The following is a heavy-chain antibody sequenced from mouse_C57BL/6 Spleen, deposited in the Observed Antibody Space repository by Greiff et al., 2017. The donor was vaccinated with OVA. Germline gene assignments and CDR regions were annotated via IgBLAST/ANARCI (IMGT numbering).Heavy chain of an antibody. D-gene: IGHD3-3*01. CDR3: ARGSSREGTDFDY. Sequence: EVQGVESGAELVKPGASVKLSCTASGFNIKDYYLHWVKQRTEQGLEWIGRIDPEDGETKYAPKFQGKATITADTSSNTAYLQLSSLTSEDTAVYYCARGSSREGTDFDYWGQGTTLTVSS. CDR2: IDPEDGET. CDR1: GFNIKDYY. J-gene: IGHJ2*01. V-gene: IGHV14-2*01.